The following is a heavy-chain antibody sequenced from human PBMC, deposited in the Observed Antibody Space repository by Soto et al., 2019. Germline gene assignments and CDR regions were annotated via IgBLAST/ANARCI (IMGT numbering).Heavy chain of an antibody. V-gene: IGHV3-13*04. CDR3: ARAIGPTLFDY. CDR1: GFTFSSYD. CDR2: IGTTGDT. Sequence: GGSLRLSCSASGFTFSSYDLHWVRQGTGKGLEWVSAIGTTGDTYYAGSVKGRFTISRENAKNSLYLQMNSLRAGDTAIYFCARAIGPTLFDYWGQGTLVTV. J-gene: IGHJ4*02. D-gene: IGHD3-22*01.